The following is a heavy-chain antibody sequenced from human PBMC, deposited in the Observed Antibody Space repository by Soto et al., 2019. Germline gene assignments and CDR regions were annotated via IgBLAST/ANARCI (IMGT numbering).Heavy chain of an antibody. CDR2: ISRTTNYI. CDR3: ARESEDLTSNFAY. Sequence: EVQLVESGGGLVKPGGSLRLSCAASGFTFTRYSMNWVRQAPGKGLEWVSSISRTTNYIYYGDSMKGRFTSSRDNAKNSLYLEMNSLRAEDTAVYYCARESEDLTSNFAYWGQGTLFTVSS. J-gene: IGHJ4*02. CDR1: GFTFTRYS. V-gene: IGHV3-21*06.